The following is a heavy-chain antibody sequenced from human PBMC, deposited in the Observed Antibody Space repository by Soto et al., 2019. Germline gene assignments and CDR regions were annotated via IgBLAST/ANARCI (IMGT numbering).Heavy chain of an antibody. Sequence: GGSLRLSCAASGFTFSRYAMSWVRQAPGKGLEWVSAISGSGGSTYYADSVQGRFTISRDNSKNTLYLQMNSLSAEDTAVYYCATTAVRIAGAATVDYWDQGXMVTVAS. CDR1: GFTFSRYA. J-gene: IGHJ4*02. CDR3: ATTAVRIAGAATVDY. CDR2: ISGSGGST. V-gene: IGHV3-23*01. D-gene: IGHD6-13*01.